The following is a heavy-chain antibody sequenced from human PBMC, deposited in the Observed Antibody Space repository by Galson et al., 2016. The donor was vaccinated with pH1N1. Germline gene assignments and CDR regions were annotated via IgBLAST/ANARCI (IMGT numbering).Heavy chain of an antibody. CDR3: AREVWLRRGYYIDH. V-gene: IGHV6-1*01. J-gene: IGHJ4*02. CDR1: GDSVSSSSDT. D-gene: IGHD3-3*01. CDR2: IYHRSKWYY. Sequence: CAISGDSVSSSSDTWNWIRQSPRRGLEWLGRIYHRSKWYYEYAPSLQGRLRISPDTSRNQMSLHLNSVTLDDAAVYYCAREVWLRRGYYIDHWGQGSLVTVSS.